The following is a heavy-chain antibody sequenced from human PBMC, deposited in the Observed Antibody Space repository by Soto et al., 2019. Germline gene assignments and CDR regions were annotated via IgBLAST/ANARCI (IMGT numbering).Heavy chain of an antibody. V-gene: IGHV3-33*01. CDR1: GFTLSSNG. J-gene: IGHJ4*02. CDR2: IWYDGGNK. Sequence: GGSLRLSCVASGFTLSSNGMHWVRQAPGKGLEWVAVIWYDGGNKFYADSVKGRFTISRDISKNTVYLQMNSLRAEDTAVYYCARDASGYGYFDYWGPGXLVTVYS. D-gene: IGHD5-12*01. CDR3: ARDASGYGYFDY.